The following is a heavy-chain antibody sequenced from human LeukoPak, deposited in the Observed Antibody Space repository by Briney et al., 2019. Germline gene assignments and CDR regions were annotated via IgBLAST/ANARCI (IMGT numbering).Heavy chain of an antibody. V-gene: IGHV3-30*18. CDR2: ISYDGSNK. D-gene: IGHD1-26*01. CDR3: AKYPGGFTGIVNYYHMDV. CDR1: GFTFSNYG. Sequence: GGSLRLSCAASGFTFSNYGMHWVRQAPGKGLEWVAVISYDGSNKYYTDSVKGRFTISRDNSKNTLFLQMNSLRAEDTALYYCAKYPGGFTGIVNYYHMDVWGKGTAVTVSS. J-gene: IGHJ6*03.